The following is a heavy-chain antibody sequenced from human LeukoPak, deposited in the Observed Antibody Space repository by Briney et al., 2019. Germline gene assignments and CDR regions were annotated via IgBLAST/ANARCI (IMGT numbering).Heavy chain of an antibody. J-gene: IGHJ4*02. D-gene: IGHD2-21*02. CDR3: VRGRLLRSTKYFDY. CDR2: IDAGATST. Sequence: GGSLRLFCAASGFPFNKYEMHWVRQAPGKGLEWVSYIDAGATSTNYADSVWGRFTLSRDNAQNSVHLQMNSLRDEDTAVYYCVRGRLLRSTKYFDYWGQGALVTVSS. V-gene: IGHV3-48*03. CDR1: GFPFNKYE.